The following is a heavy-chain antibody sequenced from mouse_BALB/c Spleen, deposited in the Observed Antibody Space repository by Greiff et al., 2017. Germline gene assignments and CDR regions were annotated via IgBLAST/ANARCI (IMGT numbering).Heavy chain of an antibody. J-gene: IGHJ4*01. CDR2: IRNKANGYTT. V-gene: IGHV7-3*02. CDR1: GFTFTDYY. D-gene: IGHD2-4*01. Sequence: EVQGVESGGGLVQPGGSLRLSCATSGFTFTDYYMSWVRQPPGKALEWLGFIRNKANGYTTEYSASVKGRFTISRDDSQSILYLQMNTLRAEDSATYYYARVRGAMIIPDAMDYWGQGTSVTVSS. CDR3: ARVRGAMIIPDAMDY.